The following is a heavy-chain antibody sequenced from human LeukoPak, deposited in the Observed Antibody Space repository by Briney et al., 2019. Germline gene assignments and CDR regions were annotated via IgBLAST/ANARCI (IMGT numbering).Heavy chain of an antibody. CDR2: IYPSDSDT. CDR1: GYSFTSYW. J-gene: IGHJ4*02. CDR3: WRPSARTSPLDN. V-gene: IGHV5-51*01. D-gene: IGHD3-22*01. Sequence: GESLKISCKGSGYSFTSYWIGWVRQMPGKGPEWMGIIYPSDSDTRYSPSFQGQVTISADKSISTAYLQWSSLKASDTAMYYCWRPSARTSPLDNWGQGTLVTVSS.